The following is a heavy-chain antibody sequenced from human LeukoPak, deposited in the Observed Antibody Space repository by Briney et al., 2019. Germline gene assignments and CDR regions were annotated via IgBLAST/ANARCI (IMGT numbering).Heavy chain of an antibody. Sequence: GGSLRLSCAASGFTFSSYWMHWVRQAPGKGLVWVSRINSDGSSTNYADSVKGRFTISRDNARNSVYLQMNSLRVEDTAVYYCARDPVEWELLLDCWGQGTLVTVSS. J-gene: IGHJ4*02. CDR2: INSDGSST. V-gene: IGHV3-74*01. D-gene: IGHD1-26*01. CDR3: ARDPVEWELLLDC. CDR1: GFTFSSYW.